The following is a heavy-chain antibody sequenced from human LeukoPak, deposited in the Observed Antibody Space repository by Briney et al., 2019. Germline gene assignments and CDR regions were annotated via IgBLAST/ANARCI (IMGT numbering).Heavy chain of an antibody. CDR3: ATIPFHYYDSSGYPWLD. D-gene: IGHD3-22*01. CDR2: FDPEDGET. CDR1: GYTLTELS. Sequence: ASVKVSCKVSGYTLTELSMHWVRQAPGKGLEWMGGFDPEDGETIYAQKFQGRVTMTEDTSTDTAYMELSSLRSEDTAVYYCATIPFHYYDSSGYPWLDWGQGTLVTVSS. J-gene: IGHJ4*02. V-gene: IGHV1-24*01.